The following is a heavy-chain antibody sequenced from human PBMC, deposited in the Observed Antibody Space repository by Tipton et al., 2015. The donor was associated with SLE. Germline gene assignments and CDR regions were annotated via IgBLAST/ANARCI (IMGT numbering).Heavy chain of an antibody. D-gene: IGHD6-13*01. CDR3: ARDEGLSSSWPPYYYGMDV. J-gene: IGHJ6*02. CDR2: IYHSGST. V-gene: IGHV4-30-2*01. CDR1: GGSISSGGYS. Sequence: TLSLTCAVSGGSISSGGYSWSWIRQPPGKGLEWIGYIYHSGSTYYNPSLKSRVTISVDTSKNQFSLKLSSVTAADTAVYYCARDEGLSSSWPPYYYGMDVWGQGTTVTVSS.